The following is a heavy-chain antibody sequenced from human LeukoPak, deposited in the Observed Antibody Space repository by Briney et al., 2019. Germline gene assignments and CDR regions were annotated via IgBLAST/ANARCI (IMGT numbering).Heavy chain of an antibody. Sequence: GGSLRLSCAASGFTFSTYNMNWVRQAPGKGLEWVSYIRSSSSTIFYADSVKGRFTISRDNAKNPLYLQMNSLRAEDTAVYYCEKEQKYCRGGSCYSGGFDYWGQGTLVTASS. CDR1: GFTFSTYN. J-gene: IGHJ4*02. D-gene: IGHD2-15*01. CDR3: EKEQKYCRGGSCYSGGFDY. V-gene: IGHV3-48*01. CDR2: IRSSSSTI.